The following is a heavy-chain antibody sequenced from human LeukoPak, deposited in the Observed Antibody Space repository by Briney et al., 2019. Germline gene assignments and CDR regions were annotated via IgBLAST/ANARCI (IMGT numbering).Heavy chain of an antibody. V-gene: IGHV4-38-2*02. CDR2: IYLSGTT. Sequence: PSETLSLTCSVSGNSISSGHYWGWIRQTPGKGLEWIGSIYLSGTTYYNPSLKSRVTISVDTSKNQFSLKLSSVTAADTAVYFCARIFILSGFSSSFDHWGQGILVTVSS. D-gene: IGHD3-9*01. CDR1: GNSISSGHY. CDR3: ARIFILSGFSSSFDH. J-gene: IGHJ4*02.